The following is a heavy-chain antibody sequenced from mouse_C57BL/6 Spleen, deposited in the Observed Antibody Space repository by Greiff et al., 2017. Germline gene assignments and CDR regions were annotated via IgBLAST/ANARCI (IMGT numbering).Heavy chain of an antibody. CDR2: ISYDGSN. Sequence: EVKLVESGPGLVKPSQSLSLTCSVTGYSITSGYYWNWIRQFPGNKLEWMGYISYDGSNNYNPSLKNRISITRDTSKNQFFLKLNSVTTEDTATYYCARAGGYLDYWGQGTTLTVSS. V-gene: IGHV3-6*01. CDR1: GYSITSGYY. CDR3: ARAGGYLDY. J-gene: IGHJ2*01.